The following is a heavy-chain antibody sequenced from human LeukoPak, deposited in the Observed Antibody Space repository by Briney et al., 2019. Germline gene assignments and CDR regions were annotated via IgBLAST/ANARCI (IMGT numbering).Heavy chain of an antibody. CDR2: ISSSSSTI. V-gene: IGHV3-48*01. J-gene: IGHJ4*02. CDR1: GFTFSSYS. CDR3: ARDRCSSTSCGFDY. D-gene: IGHD2-2*01. Sequence: GGSLRPSCAASGFTFSSYSMNWVRQAPGKGLEWVSYISSSSSTIYYADSVKGRFTISRDNAKNSLYLQMNSLRAEDTAVYYCARDRCSSTSCGFDYWGQGTLVTVSS.